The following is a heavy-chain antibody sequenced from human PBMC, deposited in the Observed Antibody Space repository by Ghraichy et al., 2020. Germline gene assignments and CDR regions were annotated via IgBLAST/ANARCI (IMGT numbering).Heavy chain of an antibody. CDR3: ARGNGSSNWYIFDH. CDR1: GFTFSSYN. CDR2: ISSISSHI. Sequence: WGSLRLSCVPSGFTFSSYNMNWVRQAPGKGLEWVSSISSISSHIYYADSVKGRFTISRDNAKNSLYLQMNTLRAEDTAVYYCARGNGSSNWYIFDHWGQGTLVTVSS. V-gene: IGHV3-21*01. D-gene: IGHD1-1*01. J-gene: IGHJ4*02.